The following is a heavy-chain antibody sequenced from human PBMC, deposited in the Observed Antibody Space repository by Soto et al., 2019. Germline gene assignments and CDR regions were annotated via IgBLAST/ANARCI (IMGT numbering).Heavy chain of an antibody. J-gene: IGHJ6*02. V-gene: IGHV3-48*02. CDR3: ARDLLSLLEVAYYYGMDV. D-gene: IGHD2-15*01. CDR2: ISSSSSTI. Sequence: GGSLRLSCAASGFTFSSYSMNWVRQAPGKGLEWVSYISSSSSTIYYADSVKGRFTISRDNAKNSLYLQMNSLRDEDTAVYYCARDLLSLLEVAYYYGMDVWGQGTTVTVSS. CDR1: GFTFSSYS.